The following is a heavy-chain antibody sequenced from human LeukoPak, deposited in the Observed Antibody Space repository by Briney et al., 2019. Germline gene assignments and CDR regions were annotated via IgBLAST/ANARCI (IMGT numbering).Heavy chain of an antibody. D-gene: IGHD2-2*01. CDR2: IYHSGST. V-gene: IGHV4-4*02. CDR1: GGSISSSNW. J-gene: IGHJ3*02. Sequence: SGTLSLTCAVSGGSISSSNWWSWVRQPPGKGLEWIGEIYHSGSTYYNPSLKSRVTISVDTSKNQFSLKLSSVTAADTAVYYCARRVIVVPAASNGAFDIWGQGTMVTVSS. CDR3: ARRVIVVPAASNGAFDI.